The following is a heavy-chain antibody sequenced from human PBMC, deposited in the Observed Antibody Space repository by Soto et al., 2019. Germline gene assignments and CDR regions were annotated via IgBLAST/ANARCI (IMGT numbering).Heavy chain of an antibody. CDR2: ITYTSNYI. D-gene: IGHD5-12*01. J-gene: IGHJ4*02. V-gene: IGHV3-21*04. CDR1: RFTFNRFD. CDR3: AKDLNYGGYIRGVFDY. Sequence: PGGSLRDCYAASRFTFNRFDINWGRQAPGKGLEWVSPITYTSNYIFYADSVKGQFTFSRDNAKNSVCLQMNSLRAEDTAVYYCAKDLNYGGYIRGVFDYWGQGT.